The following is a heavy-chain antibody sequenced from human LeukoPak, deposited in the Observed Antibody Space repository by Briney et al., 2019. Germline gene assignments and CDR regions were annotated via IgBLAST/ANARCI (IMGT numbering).Heavy chain of an antibody. Sequence: GGSLRLSCIASGLPFGDFGMGWVRQAPGKGLEWVSGLYGGGHGRVYTDSVRGRFTVSRDNSENTLYLQMNSLRAEDTAIYYCAKFEGALTHNYCFDYWGQGTPVTVSS. D-gene: IGHD1-1*01. CDR2: LYGGGHGR. CDR3: AKFEGALTHNYCFDY. V-gene: IGHV3-23*01. CDR1: GLPFGDFG. J-gene: IGHJ4*02.